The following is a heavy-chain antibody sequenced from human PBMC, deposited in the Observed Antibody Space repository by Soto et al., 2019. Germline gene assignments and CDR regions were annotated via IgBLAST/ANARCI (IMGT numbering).Heavy chain of an antibody. J-gene: IGHJ5*02. CDR2: IYYSGNT. D-gene: IGHD2-2*01. Sequence: PSETLSLTCTVSGGPISSYYWSWIRQPPGKGLEWIGYIYYSGNTNYNPSLKSRITISVDTSKNQFSLKLSSVTAADTAVYYCARPQDCSSTICYGWFDPWGQGTLVTVSS. CDR3: ARPQDCSSTICYGWFDP. CDR1: GGPISSYY. V-gene: IGHV4-59*08.